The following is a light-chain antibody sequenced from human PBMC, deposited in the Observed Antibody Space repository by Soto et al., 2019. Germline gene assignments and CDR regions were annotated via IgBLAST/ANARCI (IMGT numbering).Light chain of an antibody. J-gene: IGLJ2*01. CDR2: GNS. CDR1: SSNIGAGYD. V-gene: IGLV1-40*01. CDR3: QTYVSCLSGAV. Sequence: QSVLTQPPSVSGAPGQRVTISCTGSSSNIGAGYDVHWYQQLPGTAPKLIIYGNSNRPSVVPDRFSGSNSGSSASLAITGPQVEVEAYSICQTYVSCLSGAVFGGGSKLNFL.